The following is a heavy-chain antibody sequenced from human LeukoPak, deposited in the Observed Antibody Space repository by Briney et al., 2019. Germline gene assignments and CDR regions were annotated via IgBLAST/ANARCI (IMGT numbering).Heavy chain of an antibody. V-gene: IGHV3-23*01. CDR1: GFTFSNYA. CDR2: ISGSGGST. J-gene: IGHJ4*02. D-gene: IGHD3-3*01. Sequence: GSLRLSCAASGFTFSNYAMGWVRLAPGKGLEWVSVISGSGGSTYYADSVKGRFTISRDNSKNTLYLQMSSLRAEDTAVYYCAKDNDFWSGYTFDYWGQGTLVTVSS. CDR3: AKDNDFWSGYTFDY.